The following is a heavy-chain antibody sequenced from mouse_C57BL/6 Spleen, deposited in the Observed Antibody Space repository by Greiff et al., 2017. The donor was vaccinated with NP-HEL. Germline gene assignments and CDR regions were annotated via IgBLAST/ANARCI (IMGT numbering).Heavy chain of an antibody. Sequence: QVQLQQSGPGLVQPSQSLSITCTVSGFSLTSYGVHWVRQSPGKGLEWLGVIWRGGSTDYNAAFMSRLSITKDNSKSQVFFKMNSLQADDTAIYYCAKNLLCGRNAMDYWGQGTSVTVSS. V-gene: IGHV2-5*01. CDR1: GFSLTSYG. CDR3: AKNLLCGRNAMDY. J-gene: IGHJ4*01. CDR2: IWRGGST. D-gene: IGHD2-10*01.